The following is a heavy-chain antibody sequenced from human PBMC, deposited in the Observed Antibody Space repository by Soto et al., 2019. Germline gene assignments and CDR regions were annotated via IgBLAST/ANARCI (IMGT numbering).Heavy chain of an antibody. CDR3: ARAYLGRLPRRADYYYAMDV. J-gene: IGHJ6*02. V-gene: IGHV3-13*05. D-gene: IGHD1-26*01. CDR1: GFSCRDYD. CDR2: LGAADDP. Sequence: EVQLVESGGGSVQPGESLRLSCAASGFSCRDYDMHWVRQPTGKGLEWVSGLGAADDPYYVASVKGRFSVSRDNAQNSLYLQMNNLRVDDTAVYFCARAYLGRLPRRADYYYAMDVWGRGTTVTVSS.